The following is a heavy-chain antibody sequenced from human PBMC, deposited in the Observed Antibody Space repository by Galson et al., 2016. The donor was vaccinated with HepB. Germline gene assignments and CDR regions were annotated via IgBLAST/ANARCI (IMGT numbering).Heavy chain of an antibody. CDR3: VRDHSVVPTTAYNWFDP. CDR1: GFAFSSHW. D-gene: IGHD4-23*01. V-gene: IGHV3-74*01. Sequence: FLRLSCAASGFAFSSHWMHWVRQDLGKGLEWVSRIPSYGTILNSADTVKGRFTISTDNAKNTLDLQMNSLRAEDTAVYFCVRDHSVVPTTAYNWFDPWGRGTLVTVSS. CDR2: IPSYGTIL. J-gene: IGHJ5*02.